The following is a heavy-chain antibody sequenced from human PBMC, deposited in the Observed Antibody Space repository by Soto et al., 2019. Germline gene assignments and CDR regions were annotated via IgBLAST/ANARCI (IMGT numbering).Heavy chain of an antibody. J-gene: IGHJ4*02. V-gene: IGHV3-43*01. Sequence: GGSLRRSFSASGLPYRAARMHWVRQVPGECLEWVSFSSWNGATTYYSGSVEGRFTASRDNTKNYLYLQMNSLRIADTALYYCERDTIRYANDSPDYWGQGTLVTVSS. D-gene: IGHD2-8*01. CDR2: SSWNGATT. CDR1: GLPYRAAR. CDR3: ERDTIRYANDSPDY.